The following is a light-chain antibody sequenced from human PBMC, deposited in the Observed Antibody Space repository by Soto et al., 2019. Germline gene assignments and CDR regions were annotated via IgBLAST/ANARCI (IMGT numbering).Light chain of an antibody. Sequence: QSALTQPASVSGSPGQSITISCTGTSSDVGGYNYVSWYQQHPGKAPKLMIYEVSNRPSGVSNRFSGSKSGNTASLTISGLQAEDEADYYCSSYTSSSTPYVFVTGTKPTVL. J-gene: IGLJ1*01. CDR3: SSYTSSSTPYV. CDR1: SSDVGGYNY. V-gene: IGLV2-14*01. CDR2: EVS.